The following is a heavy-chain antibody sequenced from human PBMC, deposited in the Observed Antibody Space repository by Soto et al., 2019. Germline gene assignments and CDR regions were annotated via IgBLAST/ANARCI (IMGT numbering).Heavy chain of an antibody. D-gene: IGHD3-10*01. CDR2: FNPILSFS. CDR1: GDTFNFYT. CDR3: ATSFGSGSRAFDY. Sequence: QVQLVQSGAEVKKPGSSVKVSCKASGDTFNFYTINWVRQAPGLGLEWMGRFNPILSFSNSALKFQGRVTLTADKPTSSAYMVLSSLRSEDTAIYYCATSFGSGSRAFDYVGHGALVTVSS. J-gene: IGHJ4*01. V-gene: IGHV1-69*02.